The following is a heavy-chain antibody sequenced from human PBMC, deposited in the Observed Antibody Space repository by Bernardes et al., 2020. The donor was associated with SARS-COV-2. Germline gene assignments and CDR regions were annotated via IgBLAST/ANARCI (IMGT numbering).Heavy chain of an antibody. CDR3: ARPRYFDWLLIDY. V-gene: IGHV3-30*04. J-gene: IGHJ4*02. CDR2: ISYDGSNK. CDR1: GFTFSSYA. D-gene: IGHD3-9*01. Sequence: GGSLRLSCAASGFTFSSYAMHWVRQAPGKGLEWVAVISYDGSNKYYADSVKGRFTISRDNSKNTLYLQMNSLRAEDTAVYYCARPRYFDWLLIDYWGQGTLVTVSS.